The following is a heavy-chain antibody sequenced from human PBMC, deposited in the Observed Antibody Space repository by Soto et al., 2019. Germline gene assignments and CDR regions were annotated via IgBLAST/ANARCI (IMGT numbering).Heavy chain of an antibody. CDR2: ISSSSSYT. Sequence: GGSLRLSCAASGFTFSDYYMSWIRQAPGKGLEWVSYISSSSSYTNYADSVKRRFTISRDNAKNSLYLQMNSLRAEDTAVYYCARDRYYYGSGSYYSVPYYFDYWGQGTLVTVSS. J-gene: IGHJ4*02. CDR1: GFTFSDYY. D-gene: IGHD3-10*01. V-gene: IGHV3-11*05. CDR3: ARDRYYYGSGSYYSVPYYFDY.